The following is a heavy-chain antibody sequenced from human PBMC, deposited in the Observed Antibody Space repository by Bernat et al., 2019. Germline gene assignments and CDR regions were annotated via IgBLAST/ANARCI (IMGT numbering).Heavy chain of an antibody. J-gene: IGHJ4*01. CDR2: IEEDGTEK. CDR1: GFTFSTYW. V-gene: IGHV3-7*03. CDR3: VGDFTY. Sequence: EVQVVESGGGLVQPGGSLRLSCATSGFTFSTYWMSWVRQARGKGLEWVANIEEDGTEKYYVDSVKGRFTISRDNAKNSLYLQMNSLGAADTAVYYCVGDFTYWGRGTLVTVSS.